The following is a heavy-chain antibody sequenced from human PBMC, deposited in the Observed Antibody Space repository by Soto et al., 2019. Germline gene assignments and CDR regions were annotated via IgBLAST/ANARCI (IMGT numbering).Heavy chain of an antibody. CDR1: GYTFITYD. V-gene: IGHV1-8*01. D-gene: IGHD6-25*01. Sequence: ASVKGSCKASGYTFITYDINWVRQAAGQGLEWMGWMNPNNGNAGYAQKFQGRVTMTRNTSISTAYMELSSLRFDDTAVYFCARRKERSGPNYFDSRGQGSLVTLSS. J-gene: IGHJ4*02. CDR2: MNPNNGNA. CDR3: ARRKERSGPNYFDS.